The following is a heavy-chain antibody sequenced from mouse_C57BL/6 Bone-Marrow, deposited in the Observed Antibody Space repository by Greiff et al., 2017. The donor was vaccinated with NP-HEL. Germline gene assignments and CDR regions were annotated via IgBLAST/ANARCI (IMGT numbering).Heavy chain of an antibody. CDR2: IWSGGST. D-gene: IGHD1-1*01. Sequence: VKLVESGPGLVQPSHSLSITCTVSGFSLTSYGVHWVRQSPGKGLEWLGVIWSGGSTDYNAAFISRLSISKDNSKSQVFFKMNSLQADDTAIYYCARNDPSTVVAGDYWGQGTTLTVSS. V-gene: IGHV2-2*01. CDR3: ARNDPSTVVAGDY. CDR1: GFSLTSYG. J-gene: IGHJ2*01.